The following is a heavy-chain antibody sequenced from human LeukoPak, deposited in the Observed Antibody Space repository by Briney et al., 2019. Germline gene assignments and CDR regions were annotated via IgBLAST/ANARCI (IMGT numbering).Heavy chain of an antibody. Sequence: SETLSLTCSVSGGSVSRDYWSWIRQPPGKRLEWLGYIYNIGGTNYNPSLKSRVSISVDTSKNQFSLMLTSGAAADTAGYYCAREAVAGTLDYWGQGALVTVSS. J-gene: IGHJ4*02. D-gene: IGHD6-19*01. V-gene: IGHV4-59*02. CDR2: IYNIGGT. CDR1: GGSVSRDY. CDR3: AREAVAGTLDY.